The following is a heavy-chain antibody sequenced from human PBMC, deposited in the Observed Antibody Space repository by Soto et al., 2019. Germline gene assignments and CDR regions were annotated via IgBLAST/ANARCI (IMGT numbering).Heavy chain of an antibody. CDR3: TAVTGGAAALDN. D-gene: IGHD1-26*01. V-gene: IGHV3-15*01. CDR1: GLTFSKAW. CDR2: IKSKTDGGTI. Sequence: PRVSPRLSCAAYGLTFSKAWMSWFRQAPGKGLEWVGRIKSKTDGGTIDYAAPVKGRFTISRDDSKNTLYLQMNSLKTEDTAVYDCTAVTGGAAALDNWGQGTLVTVSS. J-gene: IGHJ4*02.